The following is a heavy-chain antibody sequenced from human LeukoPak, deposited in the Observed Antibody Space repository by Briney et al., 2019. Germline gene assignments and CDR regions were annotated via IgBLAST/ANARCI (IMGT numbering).Heavy chain of an antibody. Sequence: GGSLRLSCTVSGFTVSSNSMSWVRQAPGKGLEWVSFIYSDNTHYSDSVKGRFTISRDNSKNTQYLQMNSLRAEDTAVYYCARRAGAYSHPYDYWGQGTLVTVSS. V-gene: IGHV3-53*01. CDR1: GFTVSSNS. J-gene: IGHJ4*02. CDR3: ARRAGAYSHPYDY. CDR2: IYSDNT. D-gene: IGHD4/OR15-4a*01.